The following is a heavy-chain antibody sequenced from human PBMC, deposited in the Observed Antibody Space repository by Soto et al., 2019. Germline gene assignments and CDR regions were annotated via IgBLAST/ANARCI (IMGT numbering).Heavy chain of an antibody. CDR1: GFTFSSYA. V-gene: IGHV3-23*01. Sequence: GGSLRLSCAASGFTFSSYAMSWVRQAPGKGLEWVSAISGSGGSTYYADSVKGRFTISRDNSKNTLYLQMNSLRAEDTAVYYCAKCNSRLPRAPVDYWGQGTLVTVSS. J-gene: IGHJ4*02. CDR2: ISGSGGST. D-gene: IGHD4-4*01. CDR3: AKCNSRLPRAPVDY.